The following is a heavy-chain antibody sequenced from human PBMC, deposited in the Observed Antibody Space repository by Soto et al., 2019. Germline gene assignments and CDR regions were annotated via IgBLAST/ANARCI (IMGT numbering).Heavy chain of an antibody. V-gene: IGHV6-1*01. CDR3: AHKGRSSWHSNWFDP. CDR1: GDSVSSNSAA. Sequence: SQTLSLTCAISGDSVSSNSAAWHWIRQSPSRGLEWLGRTYYRSKWYNDYAVSVKSRITITKDTSKNQVVLTMTNMDPVDTATYYCAHKGRSSWHSNWFDPWGQGTLVTVSS. CDR2: TYYRSKWYN. D-gene: IGHD6-13*01. J-gene: IGHJ5*02.